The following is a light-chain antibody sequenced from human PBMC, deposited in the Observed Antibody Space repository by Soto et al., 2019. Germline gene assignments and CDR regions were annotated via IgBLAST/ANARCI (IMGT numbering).Light chain of an antibody. CDR3: CSYAGSHTFVV. CDR2: GVT. CDR1: SSDVGGYNY. Sequence: QSALTQPPSVSGSPGQSVTISCTGTSSDVGGYNYVSWYQQRPGEAPKLIIYGVTKRPSGVPDRFSGSKSGYTASLTISGLQAEDEADYYCCSYAGSHTFVVFGGGTKLTVL. V-gene: IGLV2-11*01. J-gene: IGLJ2*01.